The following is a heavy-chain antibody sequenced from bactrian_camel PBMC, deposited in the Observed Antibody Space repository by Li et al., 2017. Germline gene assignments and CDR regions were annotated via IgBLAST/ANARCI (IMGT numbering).Heavy chain of an antibody. CDR1: VDIYSSYC. D-gene: IGHD6*01. J-gene: IGHJ4*01. CDR2: VRTDGGSA. V-gene: IGHV3S1*01. Sequence: HVQLVESGGGSVQAGGSLKLSCVASVDIYSSYCMAWFRQTAHSEREGVASVRTDGGSAYYVDSVKGRFTISYDSASSTLYLQMNNLEPEDTAMYYCAADRGVCWGTSMSAVVGGIPEFATHGQGTQVTVS.